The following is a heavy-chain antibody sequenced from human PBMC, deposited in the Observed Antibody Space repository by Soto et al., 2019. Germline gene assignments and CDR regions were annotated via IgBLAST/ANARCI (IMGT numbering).Heavy chain of an antibody. Sequence: QVQLQQSGPGLVKPSQTLSLTCTVSGGSISSGDCYWNWIRQHPEKGLEWIGSIHHRGNTYYSPSLESRISISIDTSKNQFSLRLSSVTAADTAVYYCAREGGSYDSGGFLIRGAFDVWGQGTTVTVSP. CDR1: GGSISSGDCY. V-gene: IGHV4-31*03. J-gene: IGHJ3*01. CDR3: AREGGSYDSGGFLIRGAFDV. D-gene: IGHD3-22*01. CDR2: IHHRGNT.